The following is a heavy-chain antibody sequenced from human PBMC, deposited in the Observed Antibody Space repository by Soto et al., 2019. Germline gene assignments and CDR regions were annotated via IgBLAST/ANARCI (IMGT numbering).Heavy chain of an antibody. CDR3: ARTMTIFGAGLD. V-gene: IGHV3-23*01. CDR1: GFSFNKYA. Sequence: EVQLLESGGGLVQPGGSLRLSCAASGFSFNKYAMTWVRQAPGKGLEWVAAISGSGGRTHYADSVKGRFTISRDNSKNILHLQMNSPRVEDTAVFYCARTMTIFGAGLDWGQGTLVSVSS. J-gene: IGHJ4*02. CDR2: ISGSGGRT. D-gene: IGHD3-3*01.